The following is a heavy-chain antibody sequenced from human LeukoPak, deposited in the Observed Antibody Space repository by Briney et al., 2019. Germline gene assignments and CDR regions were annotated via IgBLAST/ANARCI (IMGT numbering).Heavy chain of an antibody. CDR1: GGTFSSYA. CDR2: IIPILGIA. CDR3: AREYIRAAAHFDY. V-gene: IGHV1-69*04. D-gene: IGHD6-13*01. J-gene: IGHJ4*02. Sequence: SVKVSCKASGGTFSSYAISWVRQAPGQGLEWMGRIIPILGIANYAQKFQGRVTITADKSTSTAYMELSSLRSEDTAVYYCAREYIRAAAHFDYWGQGTLVTVSS.